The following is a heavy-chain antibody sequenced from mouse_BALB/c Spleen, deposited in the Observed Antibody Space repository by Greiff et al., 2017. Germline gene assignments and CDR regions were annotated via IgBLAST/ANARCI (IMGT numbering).Heavy chain of an antibody. V-gene: IGHV1-39*01. CDR2: INPYYGST. D-gene: IGHD1-1*01. CDR1: GYSFTDYI. CDR3: ARENYYGSSYYFDY. Sequence: EVQLQQTGPELVKPGASVKISCKASGYSFTDYIMLWVKQSHGKSLEWIGNINPYYGSTSYNLKFKGKATLTVDKSSSTAYMQLNSLTSEDSAVYYCARENYYGSSYYFDYWGQGTTLTVSS. J-gene: IGHJ2*01.